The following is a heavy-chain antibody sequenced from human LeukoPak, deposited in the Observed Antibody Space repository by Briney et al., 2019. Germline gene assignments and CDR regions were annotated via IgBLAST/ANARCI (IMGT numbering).Heavy chain of an antibody. CDR1: GFTFSSYS. V-gene: IGHV3-21*01. J-gene: IGHJ4*02. CDR3: ARGRGYYYDSSGYTVETTFDY. Sequence: GGSLRLSCAASGFTFSSYSMTWVRQAPGKGLEWVSSISSSSSYIYYADSVKGRFTISRDNAKNSLYLQMNSLRAEDTAVYYCARGRGYYYDSSGYTVETTFDYWGQGTLVTVSS. CDR2: ISSSSSYI. D-gene: IGHD3-22*01.